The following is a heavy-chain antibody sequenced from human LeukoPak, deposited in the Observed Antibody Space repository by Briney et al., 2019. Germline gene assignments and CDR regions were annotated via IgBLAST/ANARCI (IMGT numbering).Heavy chain of an antibody. CDR3: ARRHYDILTGYMGFDY. Sequence: SETLSLTCTVSGGSISSYYWSWIRQPPGKGLEWIGYIYYSGSTNYNPSLKSRVTISVDTSKNQFSLKLSSVTAADTAVYYCARRHYDILTGYMGFDYWGKGTTVTVSS. V-gene: IGHV4-59*08. J-gene: IGHJ6*04. CDR2: IYYSGST. D-gene: IGHD3-9*01. CDR1: GGSISSYY.